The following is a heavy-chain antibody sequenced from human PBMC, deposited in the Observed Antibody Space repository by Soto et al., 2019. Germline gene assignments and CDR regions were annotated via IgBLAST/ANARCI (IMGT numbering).Heavy chain of an antibody. D-gene: IGHD3-10*01. CDR3: ARXRITMVRGVIISVNFDY. CDR2: INHSGST. V-gene: IGHV4-34*01. CDR1: GGSFSCYY. Sequence: PSETLSLTCAVYGGSFSCYYWSWIRQPPGKGLEWIGEINHSGSTNYNPSLKSRVTISVDTSKNQFSLKLSSVTAADTAVYYCARXRITMVRGVIISVNFDYWGQGTLVTVSS. J-gene: IGHJ4*02.